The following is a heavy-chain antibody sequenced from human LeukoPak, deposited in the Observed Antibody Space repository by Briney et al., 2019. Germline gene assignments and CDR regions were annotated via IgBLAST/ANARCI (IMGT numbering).Heavy chain of an antibody. V-gene: IGHV4-59*01. D-gene: IGHD2-21*01. CDR3: ARVIGGYYFDY. Sequence: PSETLSLTCTVSGGSISSYYWSWIRQPPGKGLEWIGYIYYSGSTNYNPSLKSRVTISVDTSKNQFSLKLSSVTAADTAVYYCARVIGGYYFDYWGQGTLVTVSS. CDR1: GGSISSYY. CDR2: IYYSGST. J-gene: IGHJ4*02.